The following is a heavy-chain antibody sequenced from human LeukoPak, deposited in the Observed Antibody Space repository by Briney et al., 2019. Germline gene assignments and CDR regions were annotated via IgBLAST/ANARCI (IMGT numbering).Heavy chain of an antibody. CDR1: GYTFSDYY. CDR3: ATMVDYNGSGFDY. CDR2: VHPNSGGT. Sequence: ASVKVSCKSSGYTFSDYYMHWVRQAPGQGLEWMGWVHPNSGGTNYAQKFQGRVTMTRDTSISTAYMELSRLRSDDTAMYYCATMVDYNGSGFDYWGQGNLVTVSS. D-gene: IGHD3-22*01. J-gene: IGHJ4*02. V-gene: IGHV1-2*02.